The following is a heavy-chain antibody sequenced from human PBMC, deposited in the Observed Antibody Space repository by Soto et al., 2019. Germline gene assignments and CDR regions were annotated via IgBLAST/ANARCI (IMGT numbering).Heavy chain of an antibody. CDR3: ASHYDSSGYYYRGLDY. CDR1: GGTFSSYA. Sequence: ASVKVSCKASGGTFSSYAISWVRQAPGQGLEWMGGIIPIFGTANYAQKFQGRVTITADESTSTAYMELSSLRSEDTAVYYCASHYDSSGYYYRGLDYWGQGTLVTVSS. D-gene: IGHD3-22*01. CDR2: IIPIFGTA. V-gene: IGHV1-69*13. J-gene: IGHJ4*02.